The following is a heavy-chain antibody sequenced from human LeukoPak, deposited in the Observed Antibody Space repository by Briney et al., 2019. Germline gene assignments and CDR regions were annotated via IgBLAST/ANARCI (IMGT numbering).Heavy chain of an antibody. J-gene: IGHJ4*02. Sequence: PGGSLRLSCAASGFTFSSYAMSWVRQAPGKGLEWVSAISGSGGSTYYADSVKGRFTISRDNSKNTLYLQMNSLRAEDTAVYYCAKGGGSGWYEGYYFDYWGQGTLVTVSS. CDR2: ISGSGGST. V-gene: IGHV3-23*01. D-gene: IGHD6-19*01. CDR3: AKGGGSGWYEGYYFDY. CDR1: GFTFSSYA.